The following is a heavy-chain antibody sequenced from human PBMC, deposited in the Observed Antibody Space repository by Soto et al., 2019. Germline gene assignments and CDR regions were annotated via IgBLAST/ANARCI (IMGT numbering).Heavy chain of an antibody. Sequence: GGSLRLSCAASGFTFSSYAMSWVRQAPGKGLEWVSAISGSGGSTYYADSVKGRFTISRDNSKNTLYLQVNSLRAEDTAVYYCAKVPYGSGSYSSSFDYWGQGTLVTVSS. J-gene: IGHJ4*02. CDR3: AKVPYGSGSYSSSFDY. V-gene: IGHV3-23*01. D-gene: IGHD3-10*01. CDR2: ISGSGGST. CDR1: GFTFSSYA.